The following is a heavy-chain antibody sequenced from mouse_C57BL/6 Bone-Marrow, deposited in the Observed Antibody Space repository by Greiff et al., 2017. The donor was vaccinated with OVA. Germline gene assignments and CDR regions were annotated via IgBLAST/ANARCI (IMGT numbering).Heavy chain of an antibody. CDR1: GYTFTDYN. CDR2: INPNNGGT. D-gene: IGHD1-1*01. Sequence: VQLQQSGPELVKPGASVKIPCKASGYTFTDYNMDWVKQSHGKSLEWIGDINPNNGGTIYNQKFKGKATLTVDKSSSTAYMEIRSLTSEDTAVYYCASRLLRYSAWFAYWGQGTLVTVSA. J-gene: IGHJ3*01. CDR3: ASRLLRYSAWFAY. V-gene: IGHV1-18*01.